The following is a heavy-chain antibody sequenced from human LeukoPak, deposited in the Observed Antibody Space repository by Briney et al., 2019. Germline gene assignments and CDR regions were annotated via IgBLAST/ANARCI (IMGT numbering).Heavy chain of an antibody. CDR2: ISYDGSNK. CDR3: AKDQAGYDGSGGLFDY. V-gene: IGHV3-30-3*01. J-gene: IGHJ4*02. CDR1: GFTFSSYA. D-gene: IGHD3-10*01. Sequence: GGSLRLSCAASGFTFSSYAMHWVRQAPGKGLEWVAVISYDGSNKYYADSVKGRFTISRDNSKNTLYLQMNSLRAEDTAVYYCAKDQAGYDGSGGLFDYWGQGTLVTVSS.